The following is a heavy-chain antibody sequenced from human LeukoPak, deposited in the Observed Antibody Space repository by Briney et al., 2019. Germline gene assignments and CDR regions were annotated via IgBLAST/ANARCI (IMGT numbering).Heavy chain of an antibody. CDR1: GFTFSSYS. Sequence: GSLRLSCAASGFTFSSYSMNWVRQAPGKGLEWVSYISNSGSMIYYADSVKGRFTVSRDNAKNSLYLQMNSLRAEDTAVYYCARDILPGKPLTGYYLWGQGTLVTVSS. V-gene: IGHV3-48*04. D-gene: IGHD3-9*01. CDR2: ISNSGSMI. CDR3: ARDILPGKPLTGYYL. J-gene: IGHJ4*02.